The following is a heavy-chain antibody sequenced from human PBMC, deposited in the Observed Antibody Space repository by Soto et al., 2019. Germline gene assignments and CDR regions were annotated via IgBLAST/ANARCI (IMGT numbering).Heavy chain of an antibody. CDR1: GFTFSNYG. V-gene: IGHV3-33*01. CDR3: ARDDEYSGNGMDV. J-gene: IGHJ6*02. Sequence: QVQLVESGGGVVQPGRSLRLSCAASGFTFSNYGMHWVRQAPGKGLAWVAVILNDGSNRYHADSVKDRFTISRDNSKNSLYLQMNSLSAEDTAVYYCARDDEYSGNGMDVWGQGTTVTVS. D-gene: IGHD3-10*01. CDR2: ILNDGSNR.